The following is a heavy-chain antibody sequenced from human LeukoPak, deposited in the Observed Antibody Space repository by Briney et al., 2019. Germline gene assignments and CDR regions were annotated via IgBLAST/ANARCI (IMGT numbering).Heavy chain of an antibody. D-gene: IGHD5-12*01. Sequence: PSETLSFTCTVSGGSISSSSYYWGWIRQPPGKGLEGIGSIYYSGSTYYNPSLKSRVTISVDTSKNQFSLKLSSVTAADTAVYYCARDLSKVAYYYYYYYMDVWGKGTTVTVSS. J-gene: IGHJ6*03. CDR1: GGSISSSSYY. V-gene: IGHV4-39*07. CDR3: ARDLSKVAYYYYYYYMDV. CDR2: IYYSGST.